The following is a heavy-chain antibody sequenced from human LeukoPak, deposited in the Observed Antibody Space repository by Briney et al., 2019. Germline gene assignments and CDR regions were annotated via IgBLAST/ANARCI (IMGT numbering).Heavy chain of an antibody. CDR1: EFSVSDSY. J-gene: IGHJ4*02. CDR2: IFSGGST. Sequence: GGSLRLSCAASEFSVSDSYMSWVRQAPGKGLQWVSVIFSGGSTYYTDSVKGRFTLSRDNAKNSLFLQMNSLRNEDTAVYYCVRDAVTAYWGQGTLVTVSS. CDR3: VRDAVTAY. D-gene: IGHD2-21*02. V-gene: IGHV3-66*01.